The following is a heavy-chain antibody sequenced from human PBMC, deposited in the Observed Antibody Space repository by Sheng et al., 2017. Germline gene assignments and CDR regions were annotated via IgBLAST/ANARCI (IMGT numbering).Heavy chain of an antibody. CDR1: GFTFSYYN. CDR2: ISSSRTYI. D-gene: IGHD1-1*01. Sequence: EVQLVESGGGLVKPGGSLRLSCAASGFTFSYYNMNWVRQAPGKGLEWVSSISSSRTYIYYADSVKGRFTISRDNAKNSLYLHMNSLRAEDTAVYYCARIWKGDTGGMDVWGQGTTVTVSS. V-gene: IGHV3-21*01. J-gene: IGHJ6*02. CDR3: ARIWKGDTGGMDV.